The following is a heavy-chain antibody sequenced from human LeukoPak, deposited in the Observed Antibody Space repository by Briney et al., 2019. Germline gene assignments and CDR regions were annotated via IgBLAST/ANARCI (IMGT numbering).Heavy chain of an antibody. CDR1: GGSISSSSYY. Sequence: SETLSLTCTVSGGSISSSSYYWGWIRQPPGKGLEWIGSIYHSGSTYYNPSLKSRVTISVDTSKNQFSLKLSSVTAADTAVYYCARDGSGSYYPWDYWGQGTLVTVSS. V-gene: IGHV4-39*07. CDR3: ARDGSGSYYPWDY. CDR2: IYHSGST. D-gene: IGHD3-10*01. J-gene: IGHJ4*02.